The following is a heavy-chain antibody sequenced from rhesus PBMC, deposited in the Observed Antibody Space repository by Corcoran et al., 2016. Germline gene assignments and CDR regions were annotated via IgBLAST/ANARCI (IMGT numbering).Heavy chain of an antibody. J-gene: IGHJ4*01. CDR1: GGSISSSNW. Sequence: QVQLQESGPAVVKPSETLSLTCAVSGGSISSSNWWSWIRQSPGKGLEWIGGIYGSGGSTEYNPSLKSRVTISKDTSKNQFSLKLSSVTAADTAVYYCARVVYSGSPIFDYWGQGVLVTVSS. D-gene: IGHD6-25*01. V-gene: IGHV4-93*01. CDR3: ARVVYSGSPIFDY. CDR2: IYGSGGST.